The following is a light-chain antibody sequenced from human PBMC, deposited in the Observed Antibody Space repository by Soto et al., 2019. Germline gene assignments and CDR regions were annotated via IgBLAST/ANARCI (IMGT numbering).Light chain of an antibody. CDR2: GNS. CDR1: SSNIGANYD. CDR3: QSYDSTLSARYV. V-gene: IGLV1-40*01. Sequence: QSVLTQPPSVSGAPGQSVTISCTGSSSNIGANYDVHWYQQRPGTAPKLLIFGNSNRPSGVPDRFSGSKSGTSASLAITGLQAEDEGDYYCQSYDSTLSARYVFGTGTKLTVL. J-gene: IGLJ1*01.